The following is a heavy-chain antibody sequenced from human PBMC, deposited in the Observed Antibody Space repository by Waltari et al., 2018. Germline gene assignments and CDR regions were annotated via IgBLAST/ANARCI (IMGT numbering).Heavy chain of an antibody. J-gene: IGHJ4*02. D-gene: IGHD3-22*01. CDR1: GASISSSTYY. Sequence: QLQLQESGPGLVEPSETLSLTCFVSGASISSSTYYWGWFRQPPGKGLEWIGNIYYSGGTSYNPSLKSRVTISVDTPKNEFSLELSSVTAADTAVYYCARGLWQGYYYDSSGYPDYWGPGTLVSVSS. CDR2: IYYSGGT. V-gene: IGHV4-39*01. CDR3: ARGLWQGYYYDSSGYPDY.